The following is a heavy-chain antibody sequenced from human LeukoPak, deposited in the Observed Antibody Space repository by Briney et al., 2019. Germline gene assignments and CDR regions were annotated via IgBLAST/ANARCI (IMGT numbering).Heavy chain of an antibody. CDR3: AKNTWFDP. V-gene: IGHV3-23*01. Sequence: TGGSLRLSCAAPEFTFSRYAMTWVRQAPGKGLEWVSSITSRDGRTSYADSVKGRFTVSRDNSKNTLYLQMNYLRAEDTAVYYCAKNTWFDPWGQGTLVTVSS. J-gene: IGHJ5*02. CDR1: EFTFSRYA. CDR2: ITSRDGRT.